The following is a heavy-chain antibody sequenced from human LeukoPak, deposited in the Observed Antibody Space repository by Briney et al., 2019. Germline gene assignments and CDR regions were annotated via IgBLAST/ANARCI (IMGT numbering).Heavy chain of an antibody. CDR1: GGTFSSYA. Sequence: SVKVSCKASGGTFSSYAISWVRQAPGQGLEWMGGIIPIFGTANYAQKFQGRVTITADKSTSTAYMELSSLRSEDTAVYYCARDRYYYDSSGYYYFHYYYMDVWGKGTTVTVSS. V-gene: IGHV1-69*06. CDR3: ARDRYYYDSSGYYYFHYYYMDV. D-gene: IGHD3-22*01. CDR2: IIPIFGTA. J-gene: IGHJ6*03.